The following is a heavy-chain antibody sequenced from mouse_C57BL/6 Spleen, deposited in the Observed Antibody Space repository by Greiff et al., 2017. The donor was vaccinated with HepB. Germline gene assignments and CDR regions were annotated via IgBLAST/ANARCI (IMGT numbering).Heavy chain of an antibody. J-gene: IGHJ4*01. V-gene: IGHV1-15*01. CDR1: GYTFTDYE. Sequence: LVESGAELVRPGASVTLSCKASGYTFTDYEMHWVKQTPVHGLEWIGAIDPETGGTAYNQKFKGKAILTADKSSSTAYMELRSLTSEDSAVYYCTREGITTVVPCAMDYWGQGTSVTVSS. CDR3: TREGITTVVPCAMDY. CDR2: IDPETGGT. D-gene: IGHD1-1*01.